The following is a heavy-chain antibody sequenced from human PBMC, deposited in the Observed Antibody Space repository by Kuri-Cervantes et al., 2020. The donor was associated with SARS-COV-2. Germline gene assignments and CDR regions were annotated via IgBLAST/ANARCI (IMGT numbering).Heavy chain of an antibody. CDR3: ARGGQIRTLVVPAARAIDY. D-gene: IGHD2-2*01. Sequence: SETLSLTCTVSGGSISSSSYYWGWIRQPPGKGLEWIGSIYISGNAYYNPSLKSRVTISVDTSKNQFSLKLSSVTAADTAVYYCARGGQIRTLVVPAARAIDYWGHGTLVTVSS. J-gene: IGHJ4*01. V-gene: IGHV4-39*01. CDR1: GGSISSSSYY. CDR2: IYISGNA.